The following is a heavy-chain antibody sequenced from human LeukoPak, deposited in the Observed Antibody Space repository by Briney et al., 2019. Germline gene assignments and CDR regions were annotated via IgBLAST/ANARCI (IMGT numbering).Heavy chain of an antibody. Sequence: PGGSLRLSCAASGFTFSSYSMNWVRQAPGKGLEWVSSISSSSSYIYYADSVKGRFTISGDNAKNSLYLQMNSLRAEDTAVYYCARSNTAMAPNYYYYGMDVWGQGTTVTVSS. V-gene: IGHV3-21*01. CDR3: ARSNTAMAPNYYYYGMDV. CDR2: ISSSSSYI. J-gene: IGHJ6*02. CDR1: GFTFSSYS. D-gene: IGHD5-18*01.